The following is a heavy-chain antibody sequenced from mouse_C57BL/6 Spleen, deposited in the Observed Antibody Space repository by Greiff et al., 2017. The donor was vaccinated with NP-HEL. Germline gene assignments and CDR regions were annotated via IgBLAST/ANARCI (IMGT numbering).Heavy chain of an antibody. CDR3: TGGVFDY. V-gene: IGHV6-3*01. J-gene: IGHJ2*01. CDR1: GFTFSNYW. Sequence: EVQVEESGGGLVQPGGSMKLSCVASGFTFSNYWMNWVRQSPEKGLEWVAQIRLKYDNYATHYAESVKGRFTISRDDSKSSVYLQMNNLRAEDTVISYGTGGVFDYWGQGTTLTVSS. CDR2: IRLKYDNYAT.